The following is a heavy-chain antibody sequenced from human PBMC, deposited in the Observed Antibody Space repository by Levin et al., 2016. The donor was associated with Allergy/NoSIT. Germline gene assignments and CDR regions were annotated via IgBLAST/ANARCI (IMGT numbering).Heavy chain of an antibody. D-gene: IGHD7-27*01. CDR1: GFTVSSNY. V-gene: IGHV3-53*01. CDR2: IYSGGST. CDR3: ARDVPTGDGGY. J-gene: IGHJ4*02. Sequence: GESLKISCAASGFTVSSNYMSWVRQAPGKGLEWVSVIYSGGSTYYADSVKGRFTISRDNSKNTLYLQMNSLRAEDTAVYYCARDVPTGDGGYWGQGTLVTVSS.